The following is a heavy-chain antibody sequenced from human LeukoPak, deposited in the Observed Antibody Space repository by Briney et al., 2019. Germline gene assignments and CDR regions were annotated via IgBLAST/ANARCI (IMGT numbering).Heavy chain of an antibody. CDR1: GGPINSHC. CDR2: VFYSGST. Sequence: SETLSLTCTVSGGPINSHCWSWIRQPPGKGLEWIGYVFYSGSTNYNSSLKSRVTISVDRSKNQFSLKLSSVTAADTAVYYCARHSRRDGYNRTLYYFDYWGQGTLVTVSS. D-gene: IGHD5-24*01. V-gene: IGHV4-59*08. CDR3: ARHSRRDGYNRTLYYFDY. J-gene: IGHJ4*02.